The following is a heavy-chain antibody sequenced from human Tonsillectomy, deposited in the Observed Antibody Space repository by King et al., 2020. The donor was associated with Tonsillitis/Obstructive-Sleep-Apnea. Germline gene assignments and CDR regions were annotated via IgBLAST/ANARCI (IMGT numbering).Heavy chain of an antibody. CDR3: ARKDNLADIVVVVAAGWFDP. Sequence: VQLQQWGAGLLKPSETLSLTCAVYGGSCSGYYWSWIRQPPGKGLEWIGEINHSGSINYNPSLKSRVTISVETSKNQFFLKLRYVTAADTAVYYCARKDNLADIVVVVAAGWFDPWGQGTLVTVSS. J-gene: IGHJ5*02. CDR2: INHSGSI. D-gene: IGHD2-15*01. V-gene: IGHV4-34*01. CDR1: GGSCSGYY.